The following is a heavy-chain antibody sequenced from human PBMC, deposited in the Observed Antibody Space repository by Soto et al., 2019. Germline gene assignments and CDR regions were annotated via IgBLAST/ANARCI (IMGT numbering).Heavy chain of an antibody. Sequence: ESGGGVVQTGRSLRLSCAASGFTFSTYGMHWVRQAPGKGLEWVAVISYDGSNKYYADFVKGRFTISRDNSKNTLYLQMNSLRGEDTAVYYCAKDRGAVANTVDYWGQGTLVTVSS. CDR1: GFTFSTYG. CDR2: ISYDGSNK. D-gene: IGHD6-19*01. J-gene: IGHJ4*02. V-gene: IGHV3-30*18. CDR3: AKDRGAVANTVDY.